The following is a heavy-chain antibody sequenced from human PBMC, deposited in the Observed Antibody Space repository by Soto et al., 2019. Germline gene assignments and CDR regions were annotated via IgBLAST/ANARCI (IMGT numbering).Heavy chain of an antibody. CDR3: AKSSHSADSAVSFVS. D-gene: IGHD2-2*01. CDR2: ITGRGGRT. CDR1: GFIFNNYA. J-gene: IGHJ4*02. Sequence: GYLRLSCAASGFIFNNYAINWFRQVPGKGLEWVCGITGRGGRTFYADSMKGRFTISRDNSKNTVYLQMTNVRVEDTAIYYCAKSSHSADSAVSFVSWGQGLPV. V-gene: IGHV3-23*01.